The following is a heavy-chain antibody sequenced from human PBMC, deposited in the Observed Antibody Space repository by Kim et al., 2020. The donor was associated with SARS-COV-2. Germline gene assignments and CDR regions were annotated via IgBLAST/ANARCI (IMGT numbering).Heavy chain of an antibody. J-gene: IGHJ3*02. CDR2: IYHSGST. CDR1: GASISSSSW. V-gene: IGHV4-4*02. Sequence: SETLSLTCAVSGASISSSSWWCWVRQPPGKRLEWIEKIYHSGSTIYNPSLKRRVTISVDKSKQQFSLKLRSVTAADTAVYFCARVLGSLALAGRGAFDIWGQGTTVTVSS. CDR3: ARVLGSLALAGRGAFDI. D-gene: IGHD6-13*01.